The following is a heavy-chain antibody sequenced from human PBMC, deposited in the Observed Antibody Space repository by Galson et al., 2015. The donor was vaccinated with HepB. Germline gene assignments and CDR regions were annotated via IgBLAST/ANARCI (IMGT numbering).Heavy chain of an antibody. CDR2: IIPIFGTA. CDR3: ARKNSIWYYFDY. V-gene: IGHV1-69*13. Sequence: SVKVSCKASGGTFSSYAISWVRQAPGQGLEWMGGIIPIFGTANYAQKFQGRVTITADESTSTAYMELSSLRSEDTAVYYCARKNSIWYYFDYWGQGTLVTVSS. D-gene: IGHD3-10*01. CDR1: GGTFSSYA. J-gene: IGHJ4*02.